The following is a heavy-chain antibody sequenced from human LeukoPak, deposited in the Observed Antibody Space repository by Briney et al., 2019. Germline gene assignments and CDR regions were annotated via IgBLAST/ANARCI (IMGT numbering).Heavy chain of an antibody. D-gene: IGHD3-22*01. J-gene: IGHJ4*02. V-gene: IGHV3-30*01. CDR1: GFTFSSYA. CDR3: ARGVTMIVASAADY. Sequence: GGSLRLSCAASGFTFSSYAMHWVRQAPGKGLEWVAVISYDGSNKYYADSVKGRFTTSRDNSKNTLYLQMNSLRAEDTAVYYCARGVTMIVASAADYWGQGTLVTVSS. CDR2: ISYDGSNK.